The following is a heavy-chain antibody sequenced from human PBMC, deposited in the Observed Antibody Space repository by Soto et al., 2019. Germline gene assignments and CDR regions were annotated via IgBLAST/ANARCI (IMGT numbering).Heavy chain of an antibody. Sequence: PGESLKISCKGSGYSFTSDWIGWVRQMPGKGLEWMGIIYPGDSDTRYSPSFQGQVTISADKSISTAYLQWSSLKASDTAMYYCARPSSGITIFGVVAPPDYWGQGTLVTVSS. CDR2: IYPGDSDT. CDR3: ARPSSGITIFGVVAPPDY. D-gene: IGHD3-3*01. J-gene: IGHJ4*02. CDR1: GYSFTSDW. V-gene: IGHV5-51*01.